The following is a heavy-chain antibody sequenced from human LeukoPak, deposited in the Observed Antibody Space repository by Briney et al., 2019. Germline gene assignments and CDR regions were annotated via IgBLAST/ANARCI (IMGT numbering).Heavy chain of an antibody. CDR1: GGSISSGSYY. CDR2: IYTSGST. D-gene: IGHD3-3*01. V-gene: IGHV4-61*02. Sequence: SETLSLTCTVSGGSISSGSYYWSWIRQPAGKGLEWIGRIYTSGSTNYNPSLKSRVTMSVDTSKNQFSLKLSSVTAADTAVYYCARARAIFGVVTYFDSWGQGTLVTVSS. CDR3: ARARAIFGVVTYFDS. J-gene: IGHJ4*02.